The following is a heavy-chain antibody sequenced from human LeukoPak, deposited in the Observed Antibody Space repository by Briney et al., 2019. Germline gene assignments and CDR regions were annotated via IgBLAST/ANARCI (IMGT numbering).Heavy chain of an antibody. CDR2: ISSSSSYI. Sequence: NAGGSLRLSCAASGFTFSSYSMNWVRQAPGKGLEWVSSISSSSSYIYYADSVKGRFTVSRDNAKNSLYLQMNSLGAEDTAVYYCARFSVGATNWGQGTLVTVSS. J-gene: IGHJ4*02. CDR1: GFTFSSYS. D-gene: IGHD1-26*01. CDR3: ARFSVGATN. V-gene: IGHV3-21*01.